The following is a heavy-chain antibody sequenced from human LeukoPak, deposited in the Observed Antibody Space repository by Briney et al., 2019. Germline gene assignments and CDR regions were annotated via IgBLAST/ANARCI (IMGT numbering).Heavy chain of an antibody. CDR1: GGSISSSSYY. Sequence: SETLSLTCTVSGGSISSSSYYWGWIRQPPGKGLEWIGSIYYSGSTYYNPSLKSLVTISVDTSKNQFSLKLSSVTAADTAVYYCARRRGSGSFYDYWGQGTLVTVSS. CDR3: ARRRGSGSFYDY. J-gene: IGHJ4*02. D-gene: IGHD3-10*01. V-gene: IGHV4-39*01. CDR2: IYYSGST.